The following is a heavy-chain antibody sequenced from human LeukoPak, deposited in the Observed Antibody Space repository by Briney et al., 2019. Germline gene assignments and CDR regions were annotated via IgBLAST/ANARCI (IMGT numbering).Heavy chain of an antibody. J-gene: IGHJ6*02. CDR1: GFTFSSYG. CDR3: ARARGRYYYDSSGYRSYYGMDV. Sequence: GGSLRLSCAASGFTFSSYGMHWVRQAPGKGLEWVAVMWYDGSNKYYADSVKGRFTISRDNSKNTLYLQMNSLRAEDTAVYYCARARGRYYYDSSGYRSYYGMDVWGQGTTVTVSS. CDR2: MWYDGSNK. D-gene: IGHD3-22*01. V-gene: IGHV3-33*01.